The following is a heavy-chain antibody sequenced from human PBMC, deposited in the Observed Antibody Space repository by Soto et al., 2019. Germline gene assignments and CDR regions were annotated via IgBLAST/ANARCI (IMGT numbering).Heavy chain of an antibody. CDR3: ARGGGGVRGVSNWFDP. CDR2: NSPYNGDT. V-gene: IGHV1-18*01. CDR1: GYKFTNFG. J-gene: IGHJ5*02. D-gene: IGHD3-10*01. Sequence: QVQLVQSGAEVKKPGASVKVSCKTSGYKFTNFGITWVRPAPGQGLEWMGWNSPYNGDTNYAQKFQGRITMTTDASTTTGYMELRSLTSDYTAVYYCARGGGGVRGVSNWFDPWGQGTLLTVSS.